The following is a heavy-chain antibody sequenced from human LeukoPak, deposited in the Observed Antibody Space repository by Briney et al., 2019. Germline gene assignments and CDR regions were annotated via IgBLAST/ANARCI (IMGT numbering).Heavy chain of an antibody. CDR2: IYYTGST. D-gene: IGHD1-1*01. V-gene: IGHV4-59*08. Sequence: PSETLSLTCTVSGVSITSYYLSWVRQPPGRGLEWIGYIYYTGSTNYNPSLKSRVTISVDTSKSQFSLKLSSVTAADTAVYYCARPQHDALDIWGQGTMVTVSS. CDR3: ARPQHDALDI. J-gene: IGHJ3*02. CDR1: GVSITSYY.